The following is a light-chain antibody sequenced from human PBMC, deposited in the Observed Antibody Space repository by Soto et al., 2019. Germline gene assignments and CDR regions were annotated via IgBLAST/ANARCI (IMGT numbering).Light chain of an antibody. V-gene: IGKV3-20*01. J-gene: IGKJ4*01. Sequence: EIVMTQSPAPLSSSPGERATLSCRASQGISNSYLDWYQQKPGQAPLLLIDDASCRPTGIPDRFSGSGSGTDFTLTNSSLQPEDVAAYYCQQYGSSPLTFGGGTKVESK. CDR3: QQYGSSPLT. CDR2: DAS. CDR1: QGISNSY.